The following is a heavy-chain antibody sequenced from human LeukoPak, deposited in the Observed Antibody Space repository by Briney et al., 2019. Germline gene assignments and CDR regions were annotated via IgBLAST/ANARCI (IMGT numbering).Heavy chain of an antibody. J-gene: IGHJ4*02. CDR1: GFTFSSYA. D-gene: IGHD3-3*01. V-gene: IGHV3-23*01. CDR2: ISGSGGST. CDR3: ATAYDFWSGYIEY. Sequence: GGALRLSCAASGFTFSSYAMSWVRQAPGKGLEGVSAISGSGGSTYYADSVKGRFTISRDNSKNTLYLQMNSLRAEDTAVYYCATAYDFWSGYIEYWGQGTLVTVSS.